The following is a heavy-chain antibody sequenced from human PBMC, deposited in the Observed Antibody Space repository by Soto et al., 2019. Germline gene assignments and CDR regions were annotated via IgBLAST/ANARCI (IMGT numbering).Heavy chain of an antibody. J-gene: IGHJ5*02. CDR2: INPKDGAT. CDR1: GYSFIDYY. V-gene: IGHV1-2*04. CDR3: ARGMKVVATPEGDDWFDT. D-gene: IGHD2-21*02. Sequence: QVQLVQSGAEVRRPGASVRVSCKASGYSFIDYYINWVRQAPGQGLEWMGWINPKDGATKSAQKFQDWVTMTSDASHTTAYLDLRSDDTAVYYCARGMKVVATPEGDDWFDTWGQGTLVNVSS.